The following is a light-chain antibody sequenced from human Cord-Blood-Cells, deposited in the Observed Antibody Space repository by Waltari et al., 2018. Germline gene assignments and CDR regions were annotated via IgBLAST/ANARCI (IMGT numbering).Light chain of an antibody. CDR1: SSNIGSNY. Sequence: QSVLTQPPSASGTPGQRVTISCSGSSSNIGSNYVYWYQQLPGTAPKLLMYRNIQRPSGVPDRFSGSESGTSASLAISGLRSEDEADYYCAAWDDSLSGHVVFGGGTKLTVL. CDR3: AAWDDSLSGHVV. V-gene: IGLV1-47*01. CDR2: RNI. J-gene: IGLJ2*01.